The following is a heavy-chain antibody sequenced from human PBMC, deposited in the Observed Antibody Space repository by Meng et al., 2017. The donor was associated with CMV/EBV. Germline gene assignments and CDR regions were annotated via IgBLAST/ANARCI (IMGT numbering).Heavy chain of an antibody. CDR1: GYTFTSYD. J-gene: IGHJ5*02. Sequence: ASVKVSCKASGYTFTSYDINWVRQATGQGLEWTGWMNPNSGNTGYAQKFQGRVTITRNTSISTAYMELSSLRSEDTAVYYCARVGIYYDFWSGSPTGGWFDPWGQGTLVTVSS. CDR2: MNPNSGNT. V-gene: IGHV1-8*03. CDR3: ARVGIYYDFWSGSPTGGWFDP. D-gene: IGHD3-3*01.